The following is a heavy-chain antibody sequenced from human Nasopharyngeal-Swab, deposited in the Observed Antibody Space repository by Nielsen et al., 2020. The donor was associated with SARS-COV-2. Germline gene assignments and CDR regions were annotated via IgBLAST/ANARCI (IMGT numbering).Heavy chain of an antibody. CDR2: TYYRSKWYN. Sequence: WIRQSPSRGLEWLGRTYYRSKWYNDYAVSVKSRITINPDTSKNQFSLQLNSVTPEDTAVYYCAKDRGGWGYSRPLTDYYYYYYMDVWGKGTTVTVSS. D-gene: IGHD6-13*01. J-gene: IGHJ6*03. V-gene: IGHV6-1*01. CDR3: AKDRGGWGYSRPLTDYYYYYYMDV.